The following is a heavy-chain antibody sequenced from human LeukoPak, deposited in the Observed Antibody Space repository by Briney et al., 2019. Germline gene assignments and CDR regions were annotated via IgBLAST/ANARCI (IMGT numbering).Heavy chain of an antibody. Sequence: ASVKVSCKASGGTFSSYAISWVRQAPGQGLEWMGWISSYNGNTNYAQKLQGRVTMTTDTSTSTAYMELRSLRSDDTAVYYCARGYYYDSSGYYYHFDYWGQGTLVTVSS. CDR2: ISSYNGNT. D-gene: IGHD3-22*01. V-gene: IGHV1-18*01. CDR3: ARGYYYDSSGYYYHFDY. J-gene: IGHJ4*02. CDR1: GGTFSSYA.